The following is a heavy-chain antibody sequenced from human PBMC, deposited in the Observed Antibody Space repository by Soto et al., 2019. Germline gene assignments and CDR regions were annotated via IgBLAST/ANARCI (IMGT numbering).Heavy chain of an antibody. CDR2: IIPAFGTE. V-gene: IGHV1-69*06. J-gene: IGHJ5*02. CDR1: GGTFNSYL. D-gene: IGHD2-2*01. Sequence: QVQLVQSGAEVKNPGSSVKVSCKTSGGTFNSYLIDWVRQAPGQGLEWMGGIIPAFGTEKYAQKFKGRVTNIAQKPTTTAYIELRTLTSEDTAVYYCTRALDQPPVGSYFNTWGQGTQVTDSS. CDR3: TRALDQPPVGSYFNT.